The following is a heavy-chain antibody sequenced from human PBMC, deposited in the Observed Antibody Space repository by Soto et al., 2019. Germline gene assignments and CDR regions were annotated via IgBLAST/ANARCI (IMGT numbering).Heavy chain of an antibody. CDR3: AKDILGYCSSTSCPPPDIVLMVYAPVSGMDV. CDR1: GFTFSSYA. Sequence: PGGSLRLSCAASGFTFSSYAMSWVRQAPGKGLEWVSAISGSGGSTYYADSVKGRFTISRDNSKNTLYLQMNSLRAEDTAVYYCAKDILGYCSSTSCPPPDIVLMVYAPVSGMDVWGQGTTVTVSS. V-gene: IGHV3-23*01. J-gene: IGHJ6*02. D-gene: IGHD2-2*01. CDR2: ISGSGGST.